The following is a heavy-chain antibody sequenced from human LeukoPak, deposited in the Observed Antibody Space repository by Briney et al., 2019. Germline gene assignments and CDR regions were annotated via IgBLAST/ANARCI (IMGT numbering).Heavy chain of an antibody. CDR1: GCTFNNYA. CDR2: IWYDGSNK. Sequence: PGGSLRLSCAASGCTFNNYAMNWVRQAPGKGLEWVAVIWYDGSNKYYADSVKGRFTISRDNSKNTLYLQMNSLRAEDTAVYYCATPWLLDDSSGYLGYWGRGTLVTVSS. V-gene: IGHV3-33*08. D-gene: IGHD3-22*01. CDR3: ATPWLLDDSSGYLGY. J-gene: IGHJ4*02.